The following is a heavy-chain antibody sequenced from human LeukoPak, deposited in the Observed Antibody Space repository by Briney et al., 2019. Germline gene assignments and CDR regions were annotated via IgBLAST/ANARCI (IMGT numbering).Heavy chain of an antibody. CDR3: AKPGLTGTTQSEFDY. J-gene: IGHJ4*02. CDR2: ISGSGGST. D-gene: IGHD1-20*01. Sequence: GGSLRLSCTASGFTFSDAWMSWVRQAPGKGLEWVSAISGSGGSTYYADSVKGRFTISRDNSKNTLYLQMNSLRAEDTAVYYCAKPGLTGTTQSEFDYWGQGTLVTVSS. CDR1: GFTFSDAW. V-gene: IGHV3-23*01.